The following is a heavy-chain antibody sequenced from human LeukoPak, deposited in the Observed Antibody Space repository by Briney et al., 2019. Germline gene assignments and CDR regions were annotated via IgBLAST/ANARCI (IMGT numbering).Heavy chain of an antibody. CDR1: GFTFSSYA. V-gene: IGHV3-15*01. Sequence: GGSLRLSCAVSGFTFSSYAMSWVRQAPGKGLEWVGRIKSKTDGGTTDYAAPVKGRFTISRDDSKNTLYLQMNSLKTEDTAVYYCTTTVWGSYRYIDYWGQGTLVTVSS. D-gene: IGHD3-16*02. J-gene: IGHJ4*02. CDR2: IKSKTDGGTT. CDR3: TTTVWGSYRYIDY.